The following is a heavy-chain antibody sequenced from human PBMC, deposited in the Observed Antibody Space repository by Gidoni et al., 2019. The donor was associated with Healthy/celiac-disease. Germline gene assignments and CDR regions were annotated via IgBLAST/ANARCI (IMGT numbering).Heavy chain of an antibody. CDR2: ISSSSSTI. CDR3: ARDGGDLHDD. CDR1: GFTFSSYS. D-gene: IGHD4-17*01. V-gene: IGHV3-48*01. J-gene: IGHJ4*02. Sequence: EVQLVASVGGLVQPWGSLRLSFAASGFTFSSYSMNWVRKAPGKGLEWVAYISSSSSTIYYEDAVKGRCNISRENEKNSLYLKMKSLRAEETAVYYCARDGGDLHDDWGQGTLVTVSS.